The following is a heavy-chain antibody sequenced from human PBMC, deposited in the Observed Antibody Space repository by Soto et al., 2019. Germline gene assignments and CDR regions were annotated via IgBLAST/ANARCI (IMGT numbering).Heavy chain of an antibody. Sequence: GESLRLSCAASGFTFSSYAMSWVRQATGKGLEWVSAISGSAGSTYYADSVKGRLTISRDNSKNTLYLQMNSLRAEDTAVYYCAKTPVARWLQDRYYFDYWGQGTLVTVSS. CDR3: AKTPVARWLQDRYYFDY. D-gene: IGHD5-12*01. V-gene: IGHV3-23*01. CDR2: ISGSAGST. J-gene: IGHJ4*02. CDR1: GFTFSSYA.